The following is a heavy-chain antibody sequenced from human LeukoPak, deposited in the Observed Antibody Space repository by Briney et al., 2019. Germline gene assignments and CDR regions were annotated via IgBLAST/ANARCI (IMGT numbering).Heavy chain of an antibody. J-gene: IGHJ6*03. Sequence: PGGYLRLSCAASGFTFSSYAMSWVRQAPGKGLEWVSAISGSGGSTYYADSVKGRFTISRDNSKNTLHLQMNSLRAEDTAVYYCGRAYCSSTSCKYYYYYYMDVWGKGTTVTVSS. D-gene: IGHD2-2*01. CDR3: GRAYCSSTSCKYYYYYYMDV. CDR2: ISGSGGST. CDR1: GFTFSSYA. V-gene: IGHV3-23*01.